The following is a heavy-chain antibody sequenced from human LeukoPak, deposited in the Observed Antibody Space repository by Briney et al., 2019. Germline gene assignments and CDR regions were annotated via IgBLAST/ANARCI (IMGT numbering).Heavy chain of an antibody. Sequence: AASVKVSCKASGYTFTGYYMHWVRQAPGQGLEWMGWINPNSGGTDYAQKFQGRVTMTRDTSISTAYMELSRLRSDDTAVYYCARGHYTPIVVVIISDYYYYGMDVWGQGTTVTVSS. V-gene: IGHV1-2*02. CDR2: INPNSGGT. J-gene: IGHJ6*02. D-gene: IGHD3-22*01. CDR1: GYTFTGYY. CDR3: ARGHYTPIVVVIISDYYYYGMDV.